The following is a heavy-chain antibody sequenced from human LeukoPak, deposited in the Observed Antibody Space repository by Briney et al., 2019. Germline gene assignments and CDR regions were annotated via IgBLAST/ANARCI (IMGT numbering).Heavy chain of an antibody. J-gene: IGHJ4*02. V-gene: IGHV3-23*01. Sequence: GGPLGLSCAASKLAFSSYALSWVRKAPGKGLEWVSAISGGGGNTYYADSVKGRFTISRDNSKNTLYLQMNSLRAEDTAVYYCARRSGWYFDYWGQGTLVTVSS. D-gene: IGHD6-19*01. CDR1: KLAFSSYA. CDR3: ARRSGWYFDY. CDR2: ISGGGGNT.